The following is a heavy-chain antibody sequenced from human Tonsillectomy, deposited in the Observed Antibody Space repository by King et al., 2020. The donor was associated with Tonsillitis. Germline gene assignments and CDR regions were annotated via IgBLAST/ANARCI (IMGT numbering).Heavy chain of an antibody. D-gene: IGHD3-22*01. CDR1: GFTFSSYG. V-gene: IGHV3-33*05. CDR3: ARGDDSSGYYWSFDY. J-gene: IGHJ4*02. CDR2: ISYDGSNK. Sequence: HVQRVESGGGVVQPGRSLRLSCAASGFTFSSYGMHWVRQAPGKGLEWVAVISYDGSNKYYVDSVKGRFTISRDNSKNTLFLRMNSLRVVDTAVYYCARGDDSSGYYWSFDYWGQGTLVTVSS.